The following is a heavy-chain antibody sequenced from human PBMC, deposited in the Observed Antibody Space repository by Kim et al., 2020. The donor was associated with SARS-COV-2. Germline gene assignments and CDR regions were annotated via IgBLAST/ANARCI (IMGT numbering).Heavy chain of an antibody. CDR1: GFSLSTSGMC. J-gene: IGHJ6*03. Sequence: SGPTLVNPTQTLTLTCTFSGFSLSTSGMCVNWIRQPPGKALEWLARIDWDDDKYYNRSLKTRLTISKDTSRNQVALIMTNMDPVDTTTYYCARIRGTGTTRSQSYRYYMDVWGKGTTVTVSS. CDR3: ARIRGTGTTRSQSYRYYMDV. V-gene: IGHV2-70*11. CDR2: IDWDDDK. D-gene: IGHD1-7*01.